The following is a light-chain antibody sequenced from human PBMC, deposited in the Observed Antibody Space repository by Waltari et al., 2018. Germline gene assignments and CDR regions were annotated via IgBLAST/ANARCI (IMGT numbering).Light chain of an antibody. CDR2: WAS. V-gene: IGKV4-1*01. J-gene: IGKJ1*01. CDR1: QSVLYNSNNKNY. CDR3: QQYYRTPWT. Sequence: DIVMTQSPDSLAVSLGERATINCKSSQSVLYNSNNKNYLAWYQLKPGQPPQLLIYWASTRDSGVPDRFSGSGSGTDFTLTISSLQAEDVAIYYCQQYYRTPWTFGQGTKVEIK.